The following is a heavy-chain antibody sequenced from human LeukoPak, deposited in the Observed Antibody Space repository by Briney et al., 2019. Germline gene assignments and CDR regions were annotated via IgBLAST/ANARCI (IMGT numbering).Heavy chain of an antibody. D-gene: IGHD6-6*01. CDR1: GFTFSNYG. V-gene: IGHV3-30*02. CDR2: IRYDGSNK. Sequence: GGSLRLSCAASGFTFSNYGMHWVRQAPGKGLEWVAFIRYDGSNKYYPDSVKGRFTVSRDNSNNTLYLQMNSLRAEDTAVYYCARDLRVYSSSSFDYWGQGTLVTVSS. J-gene: IGHJ4*02. CDR3: ARDLRVYSSSSFDY.